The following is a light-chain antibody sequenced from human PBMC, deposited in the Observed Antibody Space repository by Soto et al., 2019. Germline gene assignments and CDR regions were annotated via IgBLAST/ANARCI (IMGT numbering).Light chain of an antibody. CDR1: SSDVGGYKF. CDR2: EVN. J-gene: IGLJ3*02. CDR3: LSYTSANTRV. Sequence: QSVLTQPASVSASPGQSITISCTGTSSDVGGYKFVSWYQHHPGKAPKLVIYEVNNRPSGVSNRFSGSKSGNTASLTISGLQPEDEADYYCLSYTSANTRVFGGGTKLTVL. V-gene: IGLV2-14*01.